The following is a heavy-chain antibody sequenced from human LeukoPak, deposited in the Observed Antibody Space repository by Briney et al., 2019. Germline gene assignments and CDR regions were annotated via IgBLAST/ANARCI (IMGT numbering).Heavy chain of an antibody. CDR3: ARRGSGVFDP. J-gene: IGHJ5*02. D-gene: IGHD2-15*01. Sequence: SQTLSLTCAVSGGSISSGGYSWSWIRQPPGKGLEWIGYIYHSGSTCYNPSLKSRVTISVDRSKNQFSLKLSSVTAADTAVYYCARRGSGVFDPWGQGTLVTLSS. V-gene: IGHV4-30-2*01. CDR1: GGSISSGGYS. CDR2: IYHSGST.